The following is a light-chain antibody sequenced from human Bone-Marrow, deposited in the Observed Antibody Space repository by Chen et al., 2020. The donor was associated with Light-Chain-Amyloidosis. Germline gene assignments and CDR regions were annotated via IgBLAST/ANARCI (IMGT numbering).Light chain of an antibody. V-gene: IGLV1-47*01. Sequence: QSVLTQPPSASGTPGQRVTISCSGSSSNIGSNYVYWYQQLPGMAPKLLIYRNNQRPSGVPDRFSGSKSGNSASLAISGLRSEDEAVYYCAAWDDSLSGVFGGGTKLTVL. CDR1: SSNIGSNY. CDR3: AAWDDSLSGV. J-gene: IGLJ3*02. CDR2: RNN.